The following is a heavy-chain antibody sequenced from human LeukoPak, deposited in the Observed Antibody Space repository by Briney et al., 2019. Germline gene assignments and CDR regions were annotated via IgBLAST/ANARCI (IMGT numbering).Heavy chain of an antibody. J-gene: IGHJ4*02. V-gene: IGHV4-39*07. Sequence: SETLSLTCTVSGGSISSSSYYWGWIRQPPGKGLEWIGSIYYSGSTYYNPSLKSRVTISVDTSKNQFSLKLSSVTAADTAVYYCARGGYYGSGSSTFDYWGQGTLVTVSS. CDR2: IYYSGST. D-gene: IGHD3-10*01. CDR1: GGSISSSSYY. CDR3: ARGGYYGSGSSTFDY.